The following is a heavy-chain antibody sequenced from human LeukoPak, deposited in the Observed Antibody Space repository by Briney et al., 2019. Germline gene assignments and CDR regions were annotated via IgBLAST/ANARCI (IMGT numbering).Heavy chain of an antibody. V-gene: IGHV4-59*01. J-gene: IGHJ4*02. D-gene: IGHD6-13*01. CDR3: VRGGSSPDY. CDR2: IYYSGST. Sequence: RASETLSLTCTVSGGSISSYYWSWIRQPPGKGLEWIGYIYYSGSTNYNPSLKSRVTISVDTSKNQFSLKLSSVTAADTAVYYCVRGGSSPDYWGQGTLVTVSS. CDR1: GGSISSYY.